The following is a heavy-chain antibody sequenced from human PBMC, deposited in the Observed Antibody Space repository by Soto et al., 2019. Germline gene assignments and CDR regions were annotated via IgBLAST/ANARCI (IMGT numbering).Heavy chain of an antibody. CDR1: GFTFSSYA. D-gene: IGHD2-2*01. Sequence: QVQLVESGGGVVQPGRSLRLSCAASGFTFSSYAMHWVRQAPGKGLEWVAVISYDGSSKYYADSVKGRFTISRDNSKNTLYLQMNSLRAEDTAVYYCARGPSSLTRFDYWGQGTLVTVSS. V-gene: IGHV3-30-3*01. CDR3: ARGPSSLTRFDY. CDR2: ISYDGSSK. J-gene: IGHJ4*02.